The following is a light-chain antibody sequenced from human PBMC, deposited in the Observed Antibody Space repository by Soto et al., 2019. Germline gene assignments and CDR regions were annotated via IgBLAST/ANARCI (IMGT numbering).Light chain of an antibody. CDR3: QHLHTYPLT. CDR2: AAS. CDR1: QGINNF. J-gene: IGKJ4*01. Sequence: DIQLTQSPSFLSASVGDRVTISCRASQGINNFLAWYQQKPGKAPNLLISAASTLRAGVPSRFSGSGSGTEFTITISSLQPEDFATYYCQHLHTYPLTFGGGTKV. V-gene: IGKV1-9*01.